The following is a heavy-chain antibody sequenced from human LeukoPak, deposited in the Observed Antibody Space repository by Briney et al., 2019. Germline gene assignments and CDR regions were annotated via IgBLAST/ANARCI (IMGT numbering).Heavy chain of an antibody. CDR3: ARDEQQWLVPQDY. V-gene: IGHV3-48*01. J-gene: IGHJ4*02. CDR1: GFTFSSYT. Sequence: PGGSLRLSCAASGFTFSSYTMNWVRQAPGKGLEWVSYISSSSTTIYYADSVKGRFTISRDNAKNSLYLQMNSLRAEDTAVYYCARDEQQWLVPQDYWGQGTLVTVSS. CDR2: ISSSSTTI. D-gene: IGHD6-19*01.